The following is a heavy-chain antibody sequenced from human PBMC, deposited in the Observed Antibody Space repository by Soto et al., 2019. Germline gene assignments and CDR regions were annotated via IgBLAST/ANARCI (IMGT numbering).Heavy chain of an antibody. D-gene: IGHD2-21*02. J-gene: IGHJ4*02. CDR2: IYPGDSDT. Sequence: GESLKISCKGSGYSFTSYWIGWVRQMPGKGLEWMGIIYPGDSDTRYSPSFQGQVTISADKSISTAYLQWSSLKASDTAMYYCAITYCGGDCYSQYYSDYWGQGTLVTVSS. CDR1: GYSFTSYW. V-gene: IGHV5-51*01. CDR3: AITYCGGDCYSQYYSDY.